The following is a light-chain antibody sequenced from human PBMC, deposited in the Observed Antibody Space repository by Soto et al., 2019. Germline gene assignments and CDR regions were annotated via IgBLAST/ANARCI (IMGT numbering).Light chain of an antibody. Sequence: EIVLTQTPLLSPVTLGQPASISCRSSRSLVASDGNAYLTWLHQRPGQPPRPLIYKDSQRLSGVPDRFSGSGAGTDFTLHISRVEAEDVGTYFCMQATQLRTFGQGTRLEIK. CDR1: RSLVASDGNAY. V-gene: IGKV2-24*01. CDR2: KDS. CDR3: MQATQLRT. J-gene: IGKJ5*01.